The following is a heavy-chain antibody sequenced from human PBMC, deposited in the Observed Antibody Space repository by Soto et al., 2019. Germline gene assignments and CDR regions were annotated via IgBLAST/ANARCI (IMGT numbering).Heavy chain of an antibody. CDR3: ARGDYYDSSGPFSDAFDI. V-gene: IGHV3-30*03. J-gene: IGHJ3*02. D-gene: IGHD3-22*01. CDR1: GFTFRNYG. CDR2: TSYNGAVT. Sequence: TGGSMRLSCTASGFTFRNYGMHWVRQAPGKGPEWVAITSYNGAVTDYADSVKGRFTISRDNSKNTLFLQMDSLRVEDTAVYYCARGDYYDSSGPFSDAFDIWGQGTMVTVSS.